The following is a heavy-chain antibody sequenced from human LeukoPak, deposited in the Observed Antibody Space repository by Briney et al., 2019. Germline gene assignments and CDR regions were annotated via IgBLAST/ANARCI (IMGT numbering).Heavy chain of an antibody. CDR2: IYYSGCT. CDR1: GGSISSYY. CDR3: TRDDQPVDYYYYGMDV. J-gene: IGHJ6*02. V-gene: IGHV4-59*12. Sequence: SETLSLTCTVSGGSISSYYWSWIRQPPGKGLEWIGYIYYSGCTNYNPSLKSRVTISVDTSKNQFSLKLSSVTAADTAVYYCTRDDQPVDYYYYGMDVWGQGTTVTVSS. D-gene: IGHD1-14*01.